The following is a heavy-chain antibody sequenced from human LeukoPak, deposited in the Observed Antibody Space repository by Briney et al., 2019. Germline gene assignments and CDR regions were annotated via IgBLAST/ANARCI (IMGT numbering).Heavy chain of an antibody. J-gene: IGHJ4*02. V-gene: IGHV3-23*01. CDR2: ISGSGGST. CDR1: GFTFSSHA. CDR3: AKDGGRVDTGPFSY. D-gene: IGHD5-18*01. Sequence: GGSLRLSCAASGFTFSSHAMSWVRQAPGKGLEWVSTISGSGGSTYYADSVKGRFTISRDNSKNTLYLQMNSLRAEDTAVYYCAKDGGRVDTGPFSYWGQGTLVTVSS.